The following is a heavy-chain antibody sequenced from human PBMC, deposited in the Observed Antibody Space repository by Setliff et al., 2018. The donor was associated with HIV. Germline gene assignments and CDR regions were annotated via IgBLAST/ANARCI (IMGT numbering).Heavy chain of an antibody. J-gene: IGHJ5*02. Sequence: ASVKVSCKASGYNFVGYGINWLRQAPGQGLEWMGLINTYNGNTKYGQKFQGSVTMTTDTSTSTVYIALSNLRSDDTAVYFCSRGGPARVALLYWFDPWGQGTLVTVSS. V-gene: IGHV1-18*01. D-gene: IGHD2-21*01. CDR2: INTYNGNT. CDR1: GYNFVGYG. CDR3: SRGGPARVALLYWFDP.